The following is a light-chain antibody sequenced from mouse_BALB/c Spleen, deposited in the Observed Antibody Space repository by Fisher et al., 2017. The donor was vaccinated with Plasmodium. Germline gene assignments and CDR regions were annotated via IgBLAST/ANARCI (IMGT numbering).Light chain of an antibody. CDR1: QSINNY. V-gene: IGKV5-45*01. Sequence: DIVLTQTPATLSVTPGDRVSLSCRASQSINNYLHWYQQKSHESPRLLINYTSQSISGVPDRFSGSGSGTDFTLKISRVKAEDLGVYFCSQSTHLPLTFGAGTKLELK. CDR2: YTS. J-gene: IGKJ5*01. CDR3: SQSTHLPLT.